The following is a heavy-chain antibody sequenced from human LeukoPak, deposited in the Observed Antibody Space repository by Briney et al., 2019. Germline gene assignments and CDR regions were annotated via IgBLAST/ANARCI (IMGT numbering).Heavy chain of an antibody. D-gene: IGHD5-24*01. Sequence: GGSLRLSCVGSGFTFSDYWMSWLRQAPGKGLNCVTNIKQDGSEKDYVDALKGRFTISRDNAKNSLYLQMNSLRAEDTAVYYCARWLELMRNFDWWGQGTLVTVSS. CDR1: GFTFSDYW. CDR3: ARWLELMRNFDW. J-gene: IGHJ4*02. V-gene: IGHV3-7*01. CDR2: IKQDGSEK.